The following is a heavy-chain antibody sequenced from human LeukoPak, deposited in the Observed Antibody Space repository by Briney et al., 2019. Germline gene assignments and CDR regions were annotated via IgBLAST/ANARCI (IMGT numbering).Heavy chain of an antibody. V-gene: IGHV3-30*04. J-gene: IGHJ4*02. Sequence: GGSLRLSCAASGFTFSSYAMHWVRQAPGKGLEWVSVISYDGSNKYYADSVRGRFTISRDNSKNTLCLQMNSLRAEDTAVYYCARAPLPGYSYGYGDYWGQGTLVTVSS. CDR3: ARAPLPGYSYGYGDY. CDR2: ISYDGSNK. D-gene: IGHD5-18*01. CDR1: GFTFSSYA.